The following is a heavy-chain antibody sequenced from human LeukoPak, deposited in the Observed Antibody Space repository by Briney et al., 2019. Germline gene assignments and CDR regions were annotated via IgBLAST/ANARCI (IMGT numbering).Heavy chain of an antibody. Sequence: ASVKVSCKASRYTFTVHYLHWLRQAPGQGLEWMGRIKPDSGATNFAQNFQGRVTMTSDTSINTAYMELSSLTSDDTAMYYCARDHDYGPDYWGQGTLVTVSA. D-gene: IGHD4/OR15-4a*01. CDR1: RYTFTVHY. J-gene: IGHJ4*02. CDR2: IKPDSGAT. V-gene: IGHV1-2*06. CDR3: ARDHDYGPDY.